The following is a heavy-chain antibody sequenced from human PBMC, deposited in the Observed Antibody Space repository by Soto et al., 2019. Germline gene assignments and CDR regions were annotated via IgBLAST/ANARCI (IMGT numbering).Heavy chain of an antibody. CDR3: ARDLTGGGDY. D-gene: IGHD3-10*01. V-gene: IGHV3-30-3*01. CDR1: GFTFSSYA. Sequence: QVQLVESGGGVVQPGRSLRLSCAASGFTFSSYAMHWVRQAPGKGLEWVAVISYDGSNKYYADSVKGRFTISRDNSKNTLYLQMNSLRAGHTAVYYCARDLTGGGDYWGQGTLVTVSS. CDR2: ISYDGSNK. J-gene: IGHJ4*02.